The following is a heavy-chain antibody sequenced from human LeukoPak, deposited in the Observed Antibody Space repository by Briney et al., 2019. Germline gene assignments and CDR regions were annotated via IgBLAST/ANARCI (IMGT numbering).Heavy chain of an antibody. V-gene: IGHV3-30*02. Sequence: GGSLRLSCAASGVTFRSYGMHWVRQAPGKGLEWVAFIRYDGSNKHYADSVKGRFTMSRDNSKNTVYLQMNSLRGEDTAVYYCAKDMAGYYYDSSGDPRGGFDNWGQGTLVTVSS. D-gene: IGHD3-22*01. CDR2: IRYDGSNK. J-gene: IGHJ4*02. CDR3: AKDMAGYYYDSSGDPRGGFDN. CDR1: GVTFRSYG.